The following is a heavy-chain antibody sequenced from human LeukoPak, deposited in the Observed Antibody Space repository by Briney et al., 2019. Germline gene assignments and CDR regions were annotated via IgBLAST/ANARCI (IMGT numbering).Heavy chain of an antibody. CDR2: ISYDGSNK. J-gene: IGHJ3*02. D-gene: IGHD6-13*01. V-gene: IGHV3-30*18. CDR3: AKDASSSWSDAFDI. Sequence: GGSLRLSCAASGFTFSSYWMTWVRQAPGKGLEWVAVISYDGSNKYYADSVKGRFTISRDNSKNTLYLQMNSLRAEDTAVYYCAKDASSSWSDAFDIWGQGTMVTVSS. CDR1: GFTFSSYW.